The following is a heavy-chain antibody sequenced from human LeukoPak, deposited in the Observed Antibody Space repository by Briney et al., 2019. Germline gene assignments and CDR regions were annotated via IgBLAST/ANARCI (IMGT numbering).Heavy chain of an antibody. J-gene: IGHJ3*02. V-gene: IGHV1-2*02. CDR2: INPNSGGT. CDR3: ARDKDYYDSSGYYGYDAFDI. D-gene: IGHD3-22*01. Sequence: ASVKVSCKASVYTFTGYYMHWVRQAPGQGLEWMGWINPNSGGTNYAQKFQGRVTMTRDTSISTAYMELSRLRSDDTAVYYCARDKDYYDSSGYYGYDAFDIWGQGTMVTVSS. CDR1: VYTFTGYY.